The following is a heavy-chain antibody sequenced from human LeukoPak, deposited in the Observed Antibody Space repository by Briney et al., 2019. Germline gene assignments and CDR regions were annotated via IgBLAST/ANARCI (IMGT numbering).Heavy chain of an antibody. CDR3: VRSLQKFGTRDY. J-gene: IGHJ4*02. CDR1: EFIFGAYW. D-gene: IGHD3-10*01. V-gene: IGHV3-7*01. CDR2: INQDGSET. Sequence: PGVSLRLSCAGSEFIFGAYWMTWVRQAPGKGLEWVAYINQDGSETYYMDSVKGRFTISRDNAKETVFLQMDSLTAEDTALYYCVRSLQKFGTRDYWGQGTLVTVSS.